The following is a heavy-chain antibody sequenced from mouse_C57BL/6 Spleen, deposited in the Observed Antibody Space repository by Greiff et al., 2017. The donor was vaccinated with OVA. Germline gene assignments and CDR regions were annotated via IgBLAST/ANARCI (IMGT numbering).Heavy chain of an antibody. CDR1: GYTFTSYW. V-gene: IGHV1-50*01. CDR3: ARYDYGGGYWYFDV. CDR2: IDPSDSYT. J-gene: IGHJ1*03. D-gene: IGHD2-4*01. Sequence: VQLQQPGAELVKPGASVKLSCKASGYTFTSYWMQWVKQRPGQGLEWIGEIDPSDSYTNYHQKFKGKATLTVDTSSSTAYMQLSSLTSEDSAVYYCARYDYGGGYWYFDVWGTGTTVTVSS.